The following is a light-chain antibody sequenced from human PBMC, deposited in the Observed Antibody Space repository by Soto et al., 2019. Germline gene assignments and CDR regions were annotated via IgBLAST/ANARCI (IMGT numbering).Light chain of an antibody. CDR3: SSYAGRNSVV. CDR1: SSDVGGYNY. CDR2: EVS. Sequence: QSALTQPPSASGSPGQSVTISCTGTSSDVGGYNYVSWYQQHPGKAPKLMIYEVSKRPSGVPDRFSGSKSGNTASLTVSGLPAEDEADFYCSSYAGRNSVVFGGGTKLTVL. V-gene: IGLV2-8*01. J-gene: IGLJ2*01.